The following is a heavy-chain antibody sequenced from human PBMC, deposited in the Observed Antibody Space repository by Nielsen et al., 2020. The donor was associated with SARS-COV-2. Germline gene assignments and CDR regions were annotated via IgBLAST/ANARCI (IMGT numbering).Heavy chain of an antibody. CDR3: ARDNSWGNYFDY. J-gene: IGHJ4*01. V-gene: IGHV3-30*04. Sequence: GESLKISCAASGFTFSSYAMHWVRQAPGKGLEWVAVISYDGSEKYYADSVKGRFSISRDKSKNTLYLQMSSLRAEDTAVYYCARDNSWGNYFDYWGHGTLVTVSS. D-gene: IGHD3-16*01. CDR1: GFTFSSYA. CDR2: ISYDGSEK.